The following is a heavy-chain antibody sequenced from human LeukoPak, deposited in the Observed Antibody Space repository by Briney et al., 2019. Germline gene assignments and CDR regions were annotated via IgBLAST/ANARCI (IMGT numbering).Heavy chain of an antibody. J-gene: IGHJ3*02. Sequence: ASVKVSCKASGYTFTGYYMHWVRQAPGQGLEWMGWINPNSGGTNYAQKFQGRVTMTRDTSISTAYMELSRLRSDDTAVYYCATPRYCSSTSCYGLDAFDIWGQGTMVTVSS. CDR1: GYTFTGYY. CDR3: ATPRYCSSTSCYGLDAFDI. D-gene: IGHD2-2*01. CDR2: INPNSGGT. V-gene: IGHV1-2*02.